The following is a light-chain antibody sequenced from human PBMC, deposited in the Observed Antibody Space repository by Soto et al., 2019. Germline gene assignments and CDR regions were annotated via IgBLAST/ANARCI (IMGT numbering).Light chain of an antibody. V-gene: IGKV1-27*01. J-gene: IGKJ3*01. CDR2: AAS. Sequence: DIQMTQSPSSLSASVGDRVTITCRASQGISNYLAWYQQKPGQVPKLLIYAASTLQSGVPSRFSGSGSGTDFTLTISSLQPEDVATYYCQKYNSAPPYTFGPGTNVDIK. CDR3: QKYNSAPPYT. CDR1: QGISNY.